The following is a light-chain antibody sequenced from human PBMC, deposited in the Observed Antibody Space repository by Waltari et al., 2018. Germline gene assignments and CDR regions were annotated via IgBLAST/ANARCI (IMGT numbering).Light chain of an antibody. CDR2: DAS. CDR1: QSVSSY. CDR3: QQRSNGPLT. J-gene: IGKJ4*01. Sequence: SCRASQSVSSYLAWYQQKPGQAPRLLIYDASNSATGIPARFSGSGSGTDFTLTISSLEPEDFAVYYCQQRSNGPLTFGGGTKVEIK. V-gene: IGKV3-11*01.